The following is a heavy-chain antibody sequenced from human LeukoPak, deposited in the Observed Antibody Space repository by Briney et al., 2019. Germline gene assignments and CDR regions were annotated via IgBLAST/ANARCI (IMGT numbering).Heavy chain of an antibody. Sequence: SETLSLTCTVSGGSISSYYWSWIRQPPGKGLEWIGYIYTSGSTNYNPSLKSRVTISVDTSKNQFSLKLSSVTAADTAVYYCARSYYYDSSGYLHDAFDIWGQGTMVTVSS. J-gene: IGHJ3*02. CDR2: IYTSGST. CDR3: ARSYYYDSSGYLHDAFDI. V-gene: IGHV4-4*09. CDR1: GGSISSYY. D-gene: IGHD3-22*01.